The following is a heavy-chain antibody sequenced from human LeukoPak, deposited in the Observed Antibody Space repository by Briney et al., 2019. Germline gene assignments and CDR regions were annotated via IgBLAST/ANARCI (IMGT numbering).Heavy chain of an antibody. Sequence: GGSLRLSCAASGFTFSSYWMSWVRQAPGKGLEWVANIKQDGSEKYYVDSVKGRFTISRDNAKNLLYLQMNSLRAEDTAVYYCARVRYCGGDCYYFDYWGQGTLVTVSS. CDR1: GFTFSSYW. D-gene: IGHD2-21*02. J-gene: IGHJ4*02. CDR3: ARVRYCGGDCYYFDY. CDR2: IKQDGSEK. V-gene: IGHV3-7*01.